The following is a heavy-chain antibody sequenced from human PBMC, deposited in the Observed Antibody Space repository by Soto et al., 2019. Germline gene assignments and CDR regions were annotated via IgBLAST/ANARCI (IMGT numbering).Heavy chain of an antibody. CDR1: GYTFTSYY. D-gene: IGHD3-3*01. Sequence: ASVKVSCKASGYTFTSYYMHWVRQAPGQGLEWMGIINPSGGSTSYAQKFQGRVTMTRDTSTSTVYMELSSLRSEDAAVYYCAASIGVALPYHYYGMDVWGQGTTVTVSS. V-gene: IGHV1-46*01. J-gene: IGHJ6*02. CDR2: INPSGGST. CDR3: AASIGVALPYHYYGMDV.